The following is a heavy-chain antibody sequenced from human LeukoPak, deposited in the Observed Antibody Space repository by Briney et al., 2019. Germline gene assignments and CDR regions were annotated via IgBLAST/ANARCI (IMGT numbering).Heavy chain of an antibody. J-gene: IGHJ4*02. CDR3: ARRSEVVVVAASYYYFDY. CDR2: INHSEST. V-gene: IGHV4-30-2*06. Sequence: KPSETLSLTCTVFGGSISSGDYSWSWIRQSPGEGLEWIGEINHSESTNYNPSLKSRVTISVDTSKNQFSLKLSSMTAPDTAVYYCARRSEVVVVAASYYYFDYWGQGTLVTVSS. CDR1: GGSISSGDYS. D-gene: IGHD2-15*01.